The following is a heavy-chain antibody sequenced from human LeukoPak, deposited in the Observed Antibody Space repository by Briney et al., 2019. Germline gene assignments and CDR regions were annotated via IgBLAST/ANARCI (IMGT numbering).Heavy chain of an antibody. CDR2: INHSGST. Sequence: SKTLSLTCAVYGGSFSGYYWSWIRQPPGKGLEWIGEINHSGSTNYNPSLKSRVTISVDTSKNQFSLKLSSVTAADTAVYYCARGPSGPYGDYWYFDLWGRGTLVTVSS. D-gene: IGHD4-17*01. J-gene: IGHJ2*01. CDR3: ARGPSGPYGDYWYFDL. V-gene: IGHV4-34*01. CDR1: GGSFSGYY.